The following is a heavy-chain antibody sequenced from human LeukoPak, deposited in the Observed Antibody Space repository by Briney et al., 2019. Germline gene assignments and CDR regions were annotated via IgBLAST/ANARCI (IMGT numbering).Heavy chain of an antibody. D-gene: IGHD6-19*01. J-gene: IGHJ4*02. V-gene: IGHV5-51*01. CDR3: ARKRLSGWYVPFDY. CDR2: IYPGDSDA. Sequence: GESLKISCKGSGYSFTNYWIGWVRQMPGKGLKWMGIIYPGDSDARYSPSFQGQVTISADKSISTAYLQWSSLKASDTAMYYCARKRLSGWYVPFDYWGQGTLVTVSS. CDR1: GYSFTNYW.